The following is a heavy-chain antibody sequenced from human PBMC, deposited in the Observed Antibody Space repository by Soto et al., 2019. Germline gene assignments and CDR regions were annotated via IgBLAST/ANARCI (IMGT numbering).Heavy chain of an antibody. Sequence: PGGSLRLSCAAPESICGGYGVHWLRQSPGKGLEWVAIIWFDGSNIKYADAVMGRFTISRDNSKNILYLEMNSLRVEDTALYYCARDGIGSVAFWGYLDYWGRGT. V-gene: IGHV3-33*01. J-gene: IGHJ4*02. CDR3: ARDGIGSVAFWGYLDY. CDR1: ESICGGYG. CDR2: IWFDGSNI. D-gene: IGHD3-16*01.